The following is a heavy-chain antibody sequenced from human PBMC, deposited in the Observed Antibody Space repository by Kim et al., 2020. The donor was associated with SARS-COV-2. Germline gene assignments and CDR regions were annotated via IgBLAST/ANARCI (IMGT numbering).Heavy chain of an antibody. J-gene: IGHJ4*02. Sequence: SETLSLTCSVSGASISSSSYYWGWIRQPPGKGLQLIGSISYSGATYYNPSLNSRVIISIDTSRNQFSLKLTSVTAADTAVYYCARQPATGTGKGYFDNWGQGILVPVSS. D-gene: IGHD2-15*01. CDR2: ISYSGAT. V-gene: IGHV4-39*01. CDR3: ARQPATGTGKGYFDN. CDR1: GASISSSSYY.